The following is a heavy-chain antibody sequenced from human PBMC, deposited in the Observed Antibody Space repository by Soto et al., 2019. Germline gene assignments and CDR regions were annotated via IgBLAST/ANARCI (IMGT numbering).Heavy chain of an antibody. J-gene: IGHJ6*03. CDR2: INHSGST. CDR3: ARGLHIVVVPAALCDYYYMDV. CDR1: GGSFSGYY. D-gene: IGHD2-2*01. V-gene: IGHV4-34*01. Sequence: QVQLQQWGAGLLKPSETLSLTCAVYGGSFSGYYWSWIRQPPGKGLEWIGEINHSGSTNYNPSLKSRVTISVDTSKNQFSLKLSSVTAADTAVYYCARGLHIVVVPAALCDYYYMDVWGKGTTVTVSS.